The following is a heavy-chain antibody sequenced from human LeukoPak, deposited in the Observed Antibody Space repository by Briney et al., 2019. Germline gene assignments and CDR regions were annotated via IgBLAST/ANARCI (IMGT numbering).Heavy chain of an antibody. V-gene: IGHV3-64*01. J-gene: IGHJ3*02. CDR3: AREGHSSGYCGAFDI. D-gene: IGHD3-22*01. Sequence: PGGSLRLSWEVAGITFSTSVMHWVRQGAGKGMEYVSGISDNGVGTYYASSVKGRLTISRDNSKNTLYLQMDCLKDEGMAMYYCAREGHSSGYCGAFDIWGAGTMVTASS. CDR1: GITFSTSV. CDR2: ISDNGVGT.